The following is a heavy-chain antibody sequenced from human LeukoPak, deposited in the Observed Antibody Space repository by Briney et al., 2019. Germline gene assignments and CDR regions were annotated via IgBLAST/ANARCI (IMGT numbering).Heavy chain of an antibody. Sequence: GGSLRLSCAASGFTFSSYWMHWVRQAPGKGLMWVSLIKGDGNSMSYAESVRGRLTISRDNSKNTLYLQMNSLRADDTAVYYCARDGGSSWYLAFDIWGQGTMVTVSS. V-gene: IGHV3-74*01. CDR1: GFTFSSYW. CDR2: IKGDGNSM. CDR3: ARDGGSSWYLAFDI. J-gene: IGHJ3*02. D-gene: IGHD6-13*01.